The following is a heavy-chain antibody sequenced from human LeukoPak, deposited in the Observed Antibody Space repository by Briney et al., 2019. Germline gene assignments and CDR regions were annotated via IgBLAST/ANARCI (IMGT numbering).Heavy chain of an antibody. CDR1: GGSISSGSYY. V-gene: IGHV4-61*02. CDR2: IYTSGSP. CDR3: ARNHLVYSSSWL. D-gene: IGHD6-13*01. Sequence: SETLSLTCTVSGGSISSGSYYWSWIRQPAGKGLEWIGRIYTSGSPNYNPSLKSRVTISVDTSKNQFSLKLSSVTAADTAVYYRARNHLVYSSSWLWGQGTLVTVSS. J-gene: IGHJ4*02.